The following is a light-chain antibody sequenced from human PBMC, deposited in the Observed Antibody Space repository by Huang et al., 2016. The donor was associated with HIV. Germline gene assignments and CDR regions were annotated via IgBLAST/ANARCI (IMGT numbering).Light chain of an antibody. CDR3: QQSYSTPRT. J-gene: IGKJ1*01. CDR1: QSINTY. CDR2: ATS. V-gene: IGKV1-39*01. Sequence: DIQMTQSPSSLSASVGDRVTITCRASQSINTYLNCYQQKPGKAPNLLIYATSSLQSGVPSRFSCSGSWTDFTLTISRLQPEDFATYFCQQSYSTPRTFGQGTKVEIK.